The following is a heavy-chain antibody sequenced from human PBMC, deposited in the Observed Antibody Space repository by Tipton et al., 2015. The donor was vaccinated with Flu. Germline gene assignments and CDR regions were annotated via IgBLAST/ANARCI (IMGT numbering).Heavy chain of an antibody. D-gene: IGHD3-10*01. CDR2: IYTSGST. Sequence: TLSLTCTVSGGSINSGSYYWSWIRQPAGQGLQWIGRIYTSGSTNYNFSLNSRVTISVDTSKNQFYLRLTSVTAADTAIYYCARDRSGSSSYYGAFDIWGQGPMVNVSS. CDR1: GGSINSGSYY. V-gene: IGHV4-61*02. J-gene: IGHJ3*02. CDR3: ARDRSGSSSYYGAFDI.